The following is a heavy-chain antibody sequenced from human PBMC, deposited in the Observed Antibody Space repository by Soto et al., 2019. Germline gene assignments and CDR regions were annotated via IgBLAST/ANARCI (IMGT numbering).Heavy chain of an antibody. V-gene: IGHV3-23*01. CDR1: GFTFSSYA. D-gene: IGHD3-9*01. J-gene: IGHJ4*02. CDR3: SKDPRRLYFDWLQSSPQFYYFDY. Sequence: PGGSLRLSCAASGFTFSSYAMSWVRQAPGKGLEWVSAISGSGGSTYYADSVKGRFTISRDNSKNTLYLQMNSLRAEDTAVYYCSKDPRRLYFDWLQSSPQFYYFDYWGQGTLVTVSS. CDR2: ISGSGGST.